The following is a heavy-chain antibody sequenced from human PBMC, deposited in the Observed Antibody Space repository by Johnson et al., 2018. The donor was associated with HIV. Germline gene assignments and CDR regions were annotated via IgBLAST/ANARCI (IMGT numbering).Heavy chain of an antibody. J-gene: IGHJ3*02. Sequence: QVQLVESGGGLVQPGGSLRLSCAASGFTVSSNYMSWVRQAPGKGLEWVAAHSYDGSDTYHADSVKGRFTISRDSSKNTLYLQMNSLRAEDTAVYDCARDQNIVLMVYAAPGAFDIWGQGTMVTVSS. CDR1: GFTVSSNY. D-gene: IGHD2-8*01. CDR2: HSYDGSDT. CDR3: ARDQNIVLMVYAAPGAFDI. V-gene: IGHV3-30*03.